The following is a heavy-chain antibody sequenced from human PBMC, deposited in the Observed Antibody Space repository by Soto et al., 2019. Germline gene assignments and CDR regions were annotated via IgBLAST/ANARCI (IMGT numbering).Heavy chain of an antibody. V-gene: IGHV4-59*01. D-gene: IGHD5-12*01. Sequence: SETLSLTCTVSGGSISSYYWTWIRQPPGKGLEWIGYIYYSGSTNYNPSLKSRVTISVDTSKNQFSLKLSSVTAADTAVYYCARDSKRGYSGYDKLDYWGQGTLVTVSS. J-gene: IGHJ4*02. CDR2: IYYSGST. CDR3: ARDSKRGYSGYDKLDY. CDR1: GGSISSYY.